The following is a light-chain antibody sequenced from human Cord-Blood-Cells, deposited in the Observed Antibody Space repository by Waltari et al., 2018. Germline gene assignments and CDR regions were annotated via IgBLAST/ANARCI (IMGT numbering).Light chain of an antibody. CDR2: EAS. Sequence: RATLSCRASQGVSSYLAWYQQKPGQAPRLLIYEASNRATDIPARFSGSGSGKDFTLTSSSLEPEDFAVYYCQQRSNWLTFGGGTKVEIK. V-gene: IGKV3-11*01. J-gene: IGKJ4*01. CDR1: QGVSSY. CDR3: QQRSNWLT.